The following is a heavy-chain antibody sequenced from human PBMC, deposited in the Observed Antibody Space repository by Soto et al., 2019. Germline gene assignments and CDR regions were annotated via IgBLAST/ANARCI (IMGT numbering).Heavy chain of an antibody. CDR1: GNTFRNYA. D-gene: IGHD1-26*01. Sequence: GASVEVSCKASGNTFRNYAIHWVRQAPGQRLEWMGWINAGNGNTKYSQKFQGRVTITRDTSASTAYMELSSLRSEDTAVYYCARGLGLYYFDYWGQGTLVTVSS. J-gene: IGHJ4*02. V-gene: IGHV1-3*01. CDR3: ARGLGLYYFDY. CDR2: INAGNGNT.